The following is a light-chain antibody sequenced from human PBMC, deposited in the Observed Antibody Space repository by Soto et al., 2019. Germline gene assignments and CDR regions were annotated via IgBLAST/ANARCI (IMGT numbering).Light chain of an antibody. Sequence: DIQMTQSPSTLSASVGDRVTITCRASQSISSWLAWYQQKPGKAPKLLIYDASSLESGVPSRFSGSGSGTEFTLTISSLQPDDLATYYCQQYNSYSATFGGGTKVDIK. J-gene: IGKJ4*01. V-gene: IGKV1-5*01. CDR2: DAS. CDR1: QSISSW. CDR3: QQYNSYSAT.